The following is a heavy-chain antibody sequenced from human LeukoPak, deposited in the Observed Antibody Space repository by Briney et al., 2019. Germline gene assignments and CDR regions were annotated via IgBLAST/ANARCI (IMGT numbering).Heavy chain of an antibody. V-gene: IGHV3-21*01. D-gene: IGHD6-13*01. CDR2: ISSSSSYI. Sequence: GGSLRLSCAASGFTFSSCTMNWVRQAPGKGLEWVSSISSSSSYIYYADSVKGRFTISRDNAKNSLYLQMNSLRDEDTAVYYCARVWGIAAAGGEIEYWGQGTLVTVSS. CDR3: ARVWGIAAAGGEIEY. CDR1: GFTFSSCT. J-gene: IGHJ4*02.